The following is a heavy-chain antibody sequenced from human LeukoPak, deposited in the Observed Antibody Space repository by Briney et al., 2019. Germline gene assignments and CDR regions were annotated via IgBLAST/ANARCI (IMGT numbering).Heavy chain of an antibody. CDR2: VYYSGAT. CDR1: GGSITSTNW. J-gene: IGHJ3*01. D-gene: IGHD4-17*01. Sequence: SEILSLTCGVSGGSITSTNWWSWVRQPPGKGLEWIGTVYYSGATYYNPSLKSRVTISVDTSKNQFSLKLSSVTAADTAIFYCARQKAVPRSAGAFDVWGQGTMVTVSS. V-gene: IGHV4-39*01. CDR3: ARQKAVPRSAGAFDV.